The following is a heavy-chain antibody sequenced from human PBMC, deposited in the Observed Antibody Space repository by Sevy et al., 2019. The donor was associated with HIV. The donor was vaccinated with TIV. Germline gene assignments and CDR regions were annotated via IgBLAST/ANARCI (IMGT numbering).Heavy chain of an antibody. D-gene: IGHD2-8*01. CDR1: GFTFSNAW. V-gene: IGHV3-15*01. CDR2: IKSKSNGGTT. CDR3: STDLTNDRVVLPGY. Sequence: GGSLRLSCATSGFTFSNAWMSWVRQAPGKGLEWVGRIKSKSNGGTTDYAAPVKGRFSISRDDSKNTMYLQMNSLKTDDTAVYYFSTDLTNDRVVLPGYWGQGTLVTVSS. J-gene: IGHJ4*02.